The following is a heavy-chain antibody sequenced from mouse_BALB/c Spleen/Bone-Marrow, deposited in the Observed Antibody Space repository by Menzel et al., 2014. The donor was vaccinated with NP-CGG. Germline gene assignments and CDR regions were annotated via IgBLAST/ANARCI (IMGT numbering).Heavy chain of an antibody. CDR1: GFTFSSFG. D-gene: IGHD4-1*01. CDR2: ISSGSGTI. Sequence: EVKLVESGGGLVQPGGSRKLSCAASGFTFSSFGMHWVRQAPERGLEWVAYISSGSGTIFYADTVKGRFTISGDNPKNTLFLQMTSLRSEDSAMYYCARGGNWEDFDYWGQGTTLTVSS. CDR3: ARGGNWEDFDY. V-gene: IGHV5-17*02. J-gene: IGHJ2*01.